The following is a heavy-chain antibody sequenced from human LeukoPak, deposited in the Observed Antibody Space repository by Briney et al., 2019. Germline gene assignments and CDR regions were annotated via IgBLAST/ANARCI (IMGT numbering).Heavy chain of an antibody. CDR3: ARSTSTVTTLNLDY. CDR2: IYYSGST. J-gene: IGHJ4*02. D-gene: IGHD4-17*01. V-gene: IGHV4-59*01. Sequence: WETLSLTCTVSGLSISSYYWGWVRQPPGKGLEWIGYIYYSGSTNYNPSLKSRVTISVDTSKNQFSMKLSSVTAADTAVYYCARSTSTVTTLNLDYWAGEPWSPSPQ. CDR1: GLSISSYY.